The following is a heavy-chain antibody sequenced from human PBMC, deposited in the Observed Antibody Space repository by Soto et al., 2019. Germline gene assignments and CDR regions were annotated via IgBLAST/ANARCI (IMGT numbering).Heavy chain of an antibody. V-gene: IGHV1-18*01. CDR3: ARVVPGAEAWFGP. Sequence: ASVNVSCKTSGYTFSNYGITWVRQAPGQPLEWLGWISLYSDGTNYAQKFQGRVSMTTDTSTTTAYMELRSLRSDDTAVCYCARVVPGAEAWFGPWGQGTLVPVSS. CDR1: GYTFSNYG. J-gene: IGHJ5*02. CDR2: ISLYSDGT. D-gene: IGHD2-2*01.